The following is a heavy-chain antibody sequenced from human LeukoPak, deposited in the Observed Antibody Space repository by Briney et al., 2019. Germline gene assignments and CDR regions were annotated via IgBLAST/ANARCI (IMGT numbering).Heavy chain of an antibody. D-gene: IGHD1-26*01. CDR1: GFTFSSYS. CDR3: AMDVTHVGATHEFDY. J-gene: IGHJ4*02. V-gene: IGHV3-21*01. Sequence: GGSLRLSCAASGFTFSSYSMNWVRQAPGKGLEWVSSISSSSSYIYYADSVKGRFTISRDNAKNSLYLQMNSLRAEDTAVYYCAMDVTHVGATHEFDYWGQGTLVTVSS. CDR2: ISSSSSYI.